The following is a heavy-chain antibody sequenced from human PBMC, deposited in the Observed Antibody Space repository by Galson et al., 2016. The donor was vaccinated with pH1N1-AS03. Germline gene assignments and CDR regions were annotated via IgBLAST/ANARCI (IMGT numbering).Heavy chain of an antibody. CDR1: GDSISSTPYY. D-gene: IGHD6-19*01. V-gene: IGHV4-39*07. Sequence: ETLSLTCTVSGDSISSTPYYWGWIRQPPGKGLEWIGTIYFRGATYYSPSLKSRVTISIDSSKNLFSLSLSSVTAADTAVYYCARSPRLISVAGTFPSRFDFWGPGILVTVSS. CDR2: IYFRGAT. CDR3: ARSPRLISVAGTFPSRFDF. J-gene: IGHJ4*02.